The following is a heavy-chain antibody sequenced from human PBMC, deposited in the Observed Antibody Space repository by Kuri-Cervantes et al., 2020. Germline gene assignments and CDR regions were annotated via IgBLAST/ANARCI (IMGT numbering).Heavy chain of an antibody. D-gene: IGHD6-19*01. V-gene: IGHV4-30-4*08. CDR2: IYYSGST. J-gene: IGHJ4*02. Sequence: SETLSLTCTVSGGSINSGDYYWSXXRQPPGKGLEWIGYIYYSGSTNYNPSLKSRVTISVDTSKNQFSLKLSSVTAADTAVYYCARYSSGWYDYWGQGTLVTVSS. CDR1: GGSINSGDYY. CDR3: ARYSSGWYDY.